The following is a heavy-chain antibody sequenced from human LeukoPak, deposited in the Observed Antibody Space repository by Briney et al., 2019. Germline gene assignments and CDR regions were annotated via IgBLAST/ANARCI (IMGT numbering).Heavy chain of an antibody. CDR1: GYTFTGYY. D-gene: IGHD3-10*01. Sequence: ASVKVSCKASGYTFTGYYIHWVRQAPGQGLEWMGWINPNSGGTNYAQKFQGRVTMTRDTSISTAYMELSRLRSDDTAVYYCARDYSRRGSTNRLGGMDVWGQGTTVTVSS. J-gene: IGHJ6*02. CDR2: INPNSGGT. CDR3: ARDYSRRGSTNRLGGMDV. V-gene: IGHV1-2*02.